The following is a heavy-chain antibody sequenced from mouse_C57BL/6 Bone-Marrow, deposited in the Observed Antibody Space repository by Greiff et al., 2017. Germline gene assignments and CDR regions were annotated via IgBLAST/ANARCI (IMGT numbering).Heavy chain of an antibody. V-gene: IGHV1-55*01. D-gene: IGHD2-5*01. CDR2: IYPGSGST. CDR3: ARDYSNPYYFDY. Sequence: QVQLQQPGAELVKPGASVKMSCKASGYTFTSYWITWVKKRPGQGLEWIGDIYPGSGSTNYNEKFKSKATLTVDTSSSTAYMQLSSLTSEDSAVYYCARDYSNPYYFDYWGQGTTLTVSS. J-gene: IGHJ2*01. CDR1: GYTFTSYW.